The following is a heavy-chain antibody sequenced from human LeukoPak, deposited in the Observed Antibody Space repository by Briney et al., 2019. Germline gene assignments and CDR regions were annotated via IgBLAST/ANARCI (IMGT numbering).Heavy chain of an antibody. CDR3: AKSWRYYDTSNYYAFDI. CDR1: GFTFSSYA. V-gene: IGHV3-23*01. CDR2: SGDNT. D-gene: IGHD3-22*01. J-gene: IGHJ3*02. Sequence: PGGSLRLSCVASGFTFSSYAMTWVRQAPGKGLEWVSSSGDNTRYADSVKGRFTMSRDNSKNTLDLQMSGLRAEDTAVYYCAKSWRYYDTSNYYAFDIWGQGTMVTVSS.